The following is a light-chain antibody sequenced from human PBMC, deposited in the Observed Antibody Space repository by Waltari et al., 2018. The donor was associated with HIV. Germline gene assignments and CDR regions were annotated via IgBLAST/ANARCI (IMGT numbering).Light chain of an antibody. CDR2: WAS. CDR3: QQYNTYSRT. V-gene: IGKV4-1*01. Sequence: DIVMTQFPNSLAVSLGERATMRCRSSQSVFYSPSNKNFLSWYQQKSGQPPRLLIYWASTRENGVPDRFTGSGSGADFTLTISNLQPDDFATYYCQQYNTYSRTFGQGTKVEIK. J-gene: IGKJ1*01. CDR1: QSVFYSPSNKNF.